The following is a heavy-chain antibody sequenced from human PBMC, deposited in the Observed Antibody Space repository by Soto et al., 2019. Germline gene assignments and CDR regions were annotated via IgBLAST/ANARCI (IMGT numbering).Heavy chain of an antibody. CDR1: GFSLSTSGVG. J-gene: IGHJ6*02. V-gene: IGHV2-5*02. Sequence: QITLKESGPTLVKHTQTLTLTCTFSGFSLSTSGVGVGWIRQPPGKALEWLALIYGDDDKRYSPSLKSRLTITKDTSKNHVVLTMTSMGPGDTATYYCVHSFGLRFLGGGLYGMDVWGQGNTVTVSS. CDR2: IYGDDDK. D-gene: IGHD3-3*01. CDR3: VHSFGLRFLGGGLYGMDV.